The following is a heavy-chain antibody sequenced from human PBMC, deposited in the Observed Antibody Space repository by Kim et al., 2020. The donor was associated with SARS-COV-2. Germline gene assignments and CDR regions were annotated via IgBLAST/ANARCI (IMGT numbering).Heavy chain of an antibody. J-gene: IGHJ5*01. V-gene: IGHV3-48*02. Sequence: GSSVIYYADSVTGRFTISRDNAKNSLYLQMNNLRDEDTAVYFCTRDRWSDSWGQGTLVTVSS. D-gene: IGHD1-1*01. CDR3: TRDRWSDS. CDR2: GSSVI.